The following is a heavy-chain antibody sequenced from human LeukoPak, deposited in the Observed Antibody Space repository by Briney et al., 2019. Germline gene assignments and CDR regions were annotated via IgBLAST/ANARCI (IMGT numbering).Heavy chain of an antibody. CDR2: ISSSSSYI. J-gene: IGHJ3*02. CDR1: GFTLSSYA. V-gene: IGHV3-21*01. CDR3: ARQWGSGAFDI. Sequence: GGSLRLSCAASGFTLSSYAMSWVRQAPGKGLEWVSSISSSSSYIYYADSVKGRFTISRDNAKNSLYLQMNSLRAEDTAVYYCARQWGSGAFDIWGQGTMVTVSS. D-gene: IGHD7-27*01.